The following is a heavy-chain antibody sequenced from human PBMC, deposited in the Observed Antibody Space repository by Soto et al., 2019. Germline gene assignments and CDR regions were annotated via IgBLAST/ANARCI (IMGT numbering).Heavy chain of an antibody. CDR2: ISGSGGST. CDR1: GFTFSSYA. V-gene: IGHV3-23*01. D-gene: IGHD2-8*01. Sequence: PGGSLRLSCAASGFTFSSYAMSWVRQAPGKGLEWVSAISGSGGSTYYADSVKGRFTISRDNSKNTLYLQMNSLRAEDTAVYYCAKGVCTNGVCYRGPNMDVWGKGTTVTVSS. J-gene: IGHJ6*03. CDR3: AKGVCTNGVCYRGPNMDV.